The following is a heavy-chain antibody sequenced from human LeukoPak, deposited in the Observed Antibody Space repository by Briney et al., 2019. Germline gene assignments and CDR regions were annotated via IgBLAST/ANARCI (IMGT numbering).Heavy chain of an antibody. CDR1: GSPFSTYA. CDR3: VKDMSAFDI. Sequence: GGSLRLSRAASGSPFSTYAMHWVRQAPGKGLEWVSFIRSDGTITYYSDSVEGRFTISRDNSKNTLSLDMNSLRAEDTAVYFCVKDMSAFDIWGQGTMVTVSS. J-gene: IGHJ3*02. D-gene: IGHD3-16*01. V-gene: IGHV3-30*02. CDR2: IRSDGTIT.